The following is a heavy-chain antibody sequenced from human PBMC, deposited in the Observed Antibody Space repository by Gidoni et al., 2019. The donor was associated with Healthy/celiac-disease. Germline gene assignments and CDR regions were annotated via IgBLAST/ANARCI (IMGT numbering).Heavy chain of an antibody. J-gene: IGHJ4*02. CDR1: GYSISSGYY. D-gene: IGHD3-22*01. Sequence: QVQLQESGPGLVKPSETLSRTCAVSGYSISSGYYWGWIRQPPGKGLEWIGSIYHSGSTYYNPSLKSRVTISVDTSKNQFSLKLSSVTAADTAVYYCARKYYYDSSGLFDYWGQGTLVTVSS. CDR2: IYHSGST. CDR3: ARKYYYDSSGLFDY. V-gene: IGHV4-38-2*01.